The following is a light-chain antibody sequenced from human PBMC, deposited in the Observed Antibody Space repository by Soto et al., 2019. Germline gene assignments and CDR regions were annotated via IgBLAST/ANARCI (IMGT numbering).Light chain of an antibody. CDR3: QQYGSSSWT. CDR1: QSIPNNN. Sequence: VGLTQSSGTVSLSTGENATRSCRASQSIPNNNLAWYQQKPGQAPRLLFYGAFNRASGIPDRFSGSGSGTDFTLTISRVEPVDFAVYYCQQYGSSSWTFGQGTKVDIK. CDR2: GAF. V-gene: IGKV3-20*01. J-gene: IGKJ1*01.